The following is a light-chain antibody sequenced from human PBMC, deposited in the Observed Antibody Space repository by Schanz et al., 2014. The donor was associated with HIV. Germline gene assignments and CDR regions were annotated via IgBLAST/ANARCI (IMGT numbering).Light chain of an antibody. CDR2: RIS. Sequence: EIVLTQSPGTLSLSPGERATLSCRASQTVSSSSLAWYQQKPGQAPSLLIYRISTRATGVPARFSGSGSGTEFTLTISSLQSEDFAIYYCLQHNNWPWTFGQGTKVEIK. V-gene: IGKV3-15*01. CDR1: QTVSSS. CDR3: LQHNNWPWT. J-gene: IGKJ1*01.